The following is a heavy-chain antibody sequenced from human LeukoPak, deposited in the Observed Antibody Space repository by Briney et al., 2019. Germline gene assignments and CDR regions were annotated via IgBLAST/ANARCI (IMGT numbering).Heavy chain of an antibody. J-gene: IGHJ6*03. D-gene: IGHD4-17*01. CDR2: ISAYNGNT. CDR3: ARTGDLGYYYYYMDV. CDR1: GYTFTSYG. V-gene: IGHV1-18*01. Sequence: ASVRVSYKASGYTFTSYGISWVRQAPGQGLEWMGWISAYNGNTNYAQKLQGRVTMTTDTSTSTAYMELRSLRSDDTAVYYCARTGDLGYYYYYMDVWGKGTTVTISS.